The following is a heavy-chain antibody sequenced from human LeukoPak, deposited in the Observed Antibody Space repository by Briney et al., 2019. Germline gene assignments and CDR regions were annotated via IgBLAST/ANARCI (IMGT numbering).Heavy chain of an antibody. CDR1: GLTVGTNS. CDR2: LYSGGSA. Sequence: GGSLRLSCAASGLTVGTNSMSWVRRSPGKGLEWVSVLYSGGSAYYADSVNGRFTISRDNSRNTLFLQMSSLRAEDTALYYCARAREYCGGAECYEYFQHWGQGTLVTVSS. J-gene: IGHJ1*01. V-gene: IGHV3-53*01. D-gene: IGHD2-21*01. CDR3: ARAREYCGGAECYEYFQH.